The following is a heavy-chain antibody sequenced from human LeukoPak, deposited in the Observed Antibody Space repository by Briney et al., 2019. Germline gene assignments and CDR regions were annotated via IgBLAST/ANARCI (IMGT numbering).Heavy chain of an antibody. J-gene: IGHJ6*02. CDR2: IKQDGSEK. D-gene: IGHD3-16*01. V-gene: IGHV3-7*03. CDR1: GFTFSSYW. Sequence: GGSLRLSCLVSGFTFSSYWMSWARQAPGKGLEWVANIKQDGSEKYYVDSVKGRFTISRDNAKNSLYLQMSNLRAEDTAVYFCARGGGLDVWGQGATVTVSS. CDR3: ARGGGLDV.